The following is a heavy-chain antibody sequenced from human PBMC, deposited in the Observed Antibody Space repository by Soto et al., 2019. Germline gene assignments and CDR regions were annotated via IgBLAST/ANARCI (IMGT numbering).Heavy chain of an antibody. J-gene: IGHJ4*02. D-gene: IGHD3-22*01. CDR2: IYFGGST. CDR1: GGSISSGDYY. V-gene: IGHV4-30-4*01. CDR3: ARGQDDYDSSGTS. Sequence: SVTLSLTCTVSGGSISSGDYYWSWIRHPKGKPREWIGCIYFGGSTYSSTCLMSRVTISVGTSKNQFSLKLSSETAADPAVYYCARGQDDYDSSGTSRGQGTLVIVSS.